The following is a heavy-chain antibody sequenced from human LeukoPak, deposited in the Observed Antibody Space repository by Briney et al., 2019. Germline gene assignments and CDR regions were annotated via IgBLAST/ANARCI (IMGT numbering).Heavy chain of an antibody. V-gene: IGHV4-34*01. CDR2: INHSGST. J-gene: IGHJ6*04. Sequence: LETLSLTCAVYGGSFSGYYWSWIRQPPGKGLELIGEINHSGSTNYNPSLKSRVTISVDTSKNQFSLKLSSVTAADTAVYYCAGGYCSGGSCGSTYYYYGMDVWGKGTTVTVSS. D-gene: IGHD2-15*01. CDR1: GGSFSGYY. CDR3: AGGYCSGGSCGSTYYYYGMDV.